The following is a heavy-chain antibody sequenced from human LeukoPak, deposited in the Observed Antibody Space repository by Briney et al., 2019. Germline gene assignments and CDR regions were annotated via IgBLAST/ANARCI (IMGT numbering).Heavy chain of an antibody. D-gene: IGHD3-22*01. CDR1: GGSISSSNW. Sequence: SETLSLTCAVSGGSISSSNWWSWVRQPPGKGLEWIGEIYHSGSTNYNPSLKSRVTISVDKSKNQFSLKLSSVTAADTAVYYCASVKGYYYDSRISGIDYWGQGTLVTVSS. J-gene: IGHJ4*02. CDR3: ASVKGYYYDSRISGIDY. CDR2: IYHSGST. V-gene: IGHV4-4*02.